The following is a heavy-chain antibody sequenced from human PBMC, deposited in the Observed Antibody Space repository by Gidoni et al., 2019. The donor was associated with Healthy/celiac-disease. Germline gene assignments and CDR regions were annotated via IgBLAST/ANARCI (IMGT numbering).Heavy chain of an antibody. J-gene: IGHJ4*02. D-gene: IGHD1-26*01. CDR1: GGTFSSYA. CDR3: AYERSGSYWYFDY. CDR2: IIPLFGTA. V-gene: IGHV1-69*01. Sequence: QVQLVQAGAEVKKTGSSAKVSCKAAGGTFSSYAISWVRQAPGPGLEWMGGIIPLFGTANYAQQFQGRVTITADESTSTAYMELSSLRSEDTAVYYCAYERSGSYWYFDYWGQGTLVTVSS.